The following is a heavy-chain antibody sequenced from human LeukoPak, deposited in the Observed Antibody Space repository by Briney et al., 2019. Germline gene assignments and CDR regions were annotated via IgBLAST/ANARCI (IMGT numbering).Heavy chain of an antibody. Sequence: GRSLRLSCAASGFTFSSYAMHWVRQAPGKGLEWVAVISYDGSNKYYADSVKGRFTISRDNSKNTLYLQMNSLRAEDTAVYYCAKASGRWLRPDYWGQGTLVTVSS. V-gene: IGHV3-30*04. CDR3: AKASGRWLRPDY. CDR2: ISYDGSNK. J-gene: IGHJ4*02. CDR1: GFTFSSYA. D-gene: IGHD5-24*01.